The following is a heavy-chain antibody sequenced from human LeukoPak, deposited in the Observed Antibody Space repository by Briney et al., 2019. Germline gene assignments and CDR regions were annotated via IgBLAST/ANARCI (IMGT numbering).Heavy chain of an antibody. J-gene: IGHJ4*02. Sequence: ASVKVSCKASGYTFTSYAMHWVRQAPGQRLEWMGWINAGNGNTKYSQKFQGRVTITRDTSASTAYMELSSLRSEDTAVYYCARVPDVGDDYGDYANDYWGQGTLVTVSS. CDR2: INAGNGNT. V-gene: IGHV1-3*01. CDR1: GYTFTSYA. CDR3: ARVPDVGDDYGDYANDY. D-gene: IGHD4-17*01.